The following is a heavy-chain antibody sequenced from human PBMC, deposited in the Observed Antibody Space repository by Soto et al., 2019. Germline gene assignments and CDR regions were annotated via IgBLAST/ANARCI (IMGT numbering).Heavy chain of an antibody. Sequence: QVQLVESGGGVVQPGRSLRLSCAASGFTFSSYGMHWVRQAPGKGLEWVAVIWYDGSNKYYADSVKGRVTISRDNSKNTLYRQMNSLRAEDTAVYYCASEYCRGGSCYCYGMDVWGQGTTVTVSS. CDR1: GFTFSSYG. D-gene: IGHD2-15*01. V-gene: IGHV3-33*01. J-gene: IGHJ6*02. CDR2: IWYDGSNK. CDR3: ASEYCRGGSCYCYGMDV.